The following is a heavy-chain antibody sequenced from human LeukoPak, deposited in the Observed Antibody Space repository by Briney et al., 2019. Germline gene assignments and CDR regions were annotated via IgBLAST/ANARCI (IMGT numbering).Heavy chain of an antibody. Sequence: PGGSLRLSCAASGFPFSSYAMHWVRQAPGKGLGYVSAISSNGGSTSYANSAKGRFTISRDNSKNTLYLQMGSLRAEDMAVYYCARSSIVVVSILDYWGQGTLVTVSS. V-gene: IGHV3-64*01. CDR1: GFPFSSYA. J-gene: IGHJ4*02. D-gene: IGHD3-22*01. CDR2: ISSNGGST. CDR3: ARSSIVVVSILDY.